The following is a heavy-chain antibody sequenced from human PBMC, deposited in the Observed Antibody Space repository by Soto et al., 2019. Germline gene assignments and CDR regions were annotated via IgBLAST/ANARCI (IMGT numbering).Heavy chain of an antibody. D-gene: IGHD1-1*01. CDR1: GFTFSSYE. CDR3: AVVSSRDLQRGEYFYFGV. Sequence: GGSLRLSCAASGFTFSSYEMNWVRQAPGKGLEWVSYISSGVSTIFYADSVKGRFTISRDNAKNSLYLQMHSLSTKDTGVYYCAVVSSRDLQRGEYFYFGVWGQGSLVTVSS. V-gene: IGHV3-48*03. J-gene: IGHJ4*02. CDR2: ISSGVSTI.